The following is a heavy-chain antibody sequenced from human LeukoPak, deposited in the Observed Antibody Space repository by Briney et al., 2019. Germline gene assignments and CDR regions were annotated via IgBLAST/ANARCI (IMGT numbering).Heavy chain of an antibody. Sequence: SQTLSLTCTVSGGSISSGGYYWSWIRQHPGKGLEWIGYISYSGSTNYNPSLKSRVTISVDTSKNQFSLKLSSVTAADTAVYYCARGRNYGGPPGYWGQGTLVTVSS. V-gene: IGHV4-31*03. CDR3: ARGRNYGGPPGY. CDR1: GGSISSGGYY. J-gene: IGHJ4*02. CDR2: ISYSGST. D-gene: IGHD4-23*01.